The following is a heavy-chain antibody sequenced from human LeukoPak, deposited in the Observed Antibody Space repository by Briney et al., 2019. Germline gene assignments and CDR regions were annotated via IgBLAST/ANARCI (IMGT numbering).Heavy chain of an antibody. Sequence: RPSETLSLTCTVSGDSISSYYWSWIRQPPGKGLEWIGYIYYSGSTNYNPSLKSRVTISVDTSKNQFSLKLSSVTAADTAVYYCARSRGYSYGPSRGYYYYMDVWGKGTTVTVSS. J-gene: IGHJ6*03. D-gene: IGHD5-18*01. CDR3: ARSRGYSYGPSRGYYYYMDV. V-gene: IGHV4-59*01. CDR2: IYYSGST. CDR1: GDSISSYY.